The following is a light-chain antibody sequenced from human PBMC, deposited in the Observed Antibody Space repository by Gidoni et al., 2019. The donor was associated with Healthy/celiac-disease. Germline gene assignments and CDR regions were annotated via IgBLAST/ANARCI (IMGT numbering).Light chain of an antibody. Sequence: IVMTQSPDPLAVSLGERATINCKSSQSVLYSSNNKNYLAWYQQKPGQPPKLLIYWASTRESGVPDRFSGSGSGTDFTLTISSLQAEDVAVYYCQQYYSTPPYTFGQGTKLEIK. J-gene: IGKJ2*01. CDR3: QQYYSTPPYT. CDR1: QSVLYSSNNKNY. V-gene: IGKV4-1*01. CDR2: WAS.